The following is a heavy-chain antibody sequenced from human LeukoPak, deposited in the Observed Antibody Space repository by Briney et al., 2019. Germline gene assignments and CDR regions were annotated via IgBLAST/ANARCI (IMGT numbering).Heavy chain of an antibody. V-gene: IGHV1-2*02. D-gene: IGHD4-23*01. CDR3: ARGALMSPYGGNFYYYYYMDV. Sequence: GASVKVSCKASGYTFTGYYMHWVRQAPGQGLEWMGWINPNSGGTNYAQKFQGRVTMTRDTSISTAYMELSRLRSDDTAVYYCARGALMSPYGGNFYYYYYMDVWGKGTTVTISS. CDR2: INPNSGGT. CDR1: GYTFTGYY. J-gene: IGHJ6*03.